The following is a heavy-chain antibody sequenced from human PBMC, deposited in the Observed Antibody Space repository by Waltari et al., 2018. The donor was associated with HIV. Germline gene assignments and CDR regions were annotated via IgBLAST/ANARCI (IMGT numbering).Heavy chain of an antibody. CDR1: GFTFSSYG. Sequence: QVQLVESGGGGVQPGRSLRPSCAASGFTFSSYGMHWVRQAPGKGLEWVAVISYDGSNKYYADSVKGRFTISRDNSKNTLYLQMNSLRAEDTAVYYCAKGSAPGNFDYWGQGTLVTVSS. D-gene: IGHD6-13*01. CDR2: ISYDGSNK. J-gene: IGHJ4*02. CDR3: AKGSAPGNFDY. V-gene: IGHV3-30*18.